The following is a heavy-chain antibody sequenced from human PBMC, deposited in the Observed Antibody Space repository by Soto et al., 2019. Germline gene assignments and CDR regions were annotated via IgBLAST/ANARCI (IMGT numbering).Heavy chain of an antibody. CDR3: AIRLWFGETHPYYYYGMDV. Sequence: RASVKVSCKASGGTFSSYAISWVRQAPGQGLEWMGGIIPIFGTANYAQKFQGRVTITADKSTSTAYMELSSLRSEDTAVYYCAIRLWFGETHPYYYYGMDVWGQVTTVTVSS. V-gene: IGHV1-69*06. CDR1: GGTFSSYA. D-gene: IGHD3-10*01. CDR2: IIPIFGTA. J-gene: IGHJ6*02.